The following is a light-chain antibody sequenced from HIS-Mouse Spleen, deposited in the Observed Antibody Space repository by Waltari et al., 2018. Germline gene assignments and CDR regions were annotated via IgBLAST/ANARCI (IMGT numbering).Light chain of an antibody. CDR3: CSYAGSYTGV. CDR1: SSAVGGYNY. V-gene: IGLV2-11*01. Sequence: QSALTQPRSVSGSPGQSVTISCPGTSSAVGGYNYVSWYHQHPGKAPKLMIYDVSKRPSGVPDRFSGSKSGNTASLTISGLQAEDEADYYCCSYAGSYTGVFGTGTKVTVL. J-gene: IGLJ1*01. CDR2: DVS.